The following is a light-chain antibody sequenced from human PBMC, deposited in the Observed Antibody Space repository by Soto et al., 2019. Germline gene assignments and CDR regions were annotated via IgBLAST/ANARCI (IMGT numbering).Light chain of an antibody. V-gene: IGKV3-20*01. CDR3: QQYESSPPIT. Sequence: EIVLTQSPGTLSSSQRERATLSCRARQSVSRSYLAWYPQKPGQAPRFLIYGASRRATGIPDSFSGSVSGTDFTPTIRRLEPQDFAVYYGQQYESSPPITVGQVTRVEIK. CDR1: QSVSRSY. CDR2: GAS. J-gene: IGKJ5*01.